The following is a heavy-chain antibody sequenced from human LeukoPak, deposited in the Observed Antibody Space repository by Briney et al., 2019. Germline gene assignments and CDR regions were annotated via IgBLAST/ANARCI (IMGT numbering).Heavy chain of an antibody. D-gene: IGHD3-10*01. V-gene: IGHV3-23*01. CDR2: ISGSGGST. Sequence: QPGGSLRLSCAASGFTFSSYAMSWVRQAPGKGLEWVSAISGSGGSTYYADSVKGRFTISRDNSKNTLYLQMNSLRAEDTAVYYCAKDLAGSGSYSYIPYYFDYWGQGTLVTASS. CDR1: GFTFSSYA. CDR3: AKDLAGSGSYSYIPYYFDY. J-gene: IGHJ4*02.